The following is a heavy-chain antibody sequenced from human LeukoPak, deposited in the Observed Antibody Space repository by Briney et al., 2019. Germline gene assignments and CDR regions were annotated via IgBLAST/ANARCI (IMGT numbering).Heavy chain of an antibody. CDR2: IIPIFGTA. CDR1: GGTFSSYA. Sequence: ASVKVSCKASGGTFSSYAISWVRQAPGQGLEWMGGIIPIFGTANYAQKFQGRVTMTADESTTTAYMELSSLRSEDTAVYYCSRTPRDGGPLEDDDYIDVWGKGTTVTVSS. CDR3: SRTPRDGGPLEDDDYIDV. J-gene: IGHJ6*03. V-gene: IGHV1-69*13. D-gene: IGHD5-24*01.